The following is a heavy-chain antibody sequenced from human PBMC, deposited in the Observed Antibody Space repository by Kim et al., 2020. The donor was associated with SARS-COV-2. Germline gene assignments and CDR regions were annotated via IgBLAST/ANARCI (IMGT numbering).Heavy chain of an antibody. V-gene: IGHV3-23*01. Sequence: GGSLRLSCAASGFTFSSYAMSWVRQAPGKGLEWVSAISGSGGSTYYADSVKGRFTISRDNSKNTLYLQMNSLRAEDMAVYYCAKDRTYCSGGSCYFDYWGQGTLVTVSS. J-gene: IGHJ4*02. CDR1: GFTFSSYA. D-gene: IGHD2-15*01. CDR2: ISGSGGST. CDR3: AKDRTYCSGGSCYFDY.